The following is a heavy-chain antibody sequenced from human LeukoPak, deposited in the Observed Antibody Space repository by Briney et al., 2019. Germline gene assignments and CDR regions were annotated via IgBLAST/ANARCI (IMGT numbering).Heavy chain of an antibody. Sequence: GGSLRLSCAASGFTFSSYWMHWVRQAPGKGLLWVPRINSDGSSTSYADSVKGRFTISRDNAKNTLYLQMNSLRAEDTAVYYCARVDPLYDSSGLTPAWGQGTLVTVSS. V-gene: IGHV3-74*01. D-gene: IGHD3-22*01. J-gene: IGHJ5*02. CDR3: ARVDPLYDSSGLTPA. CDR1: GFTFSSYW. CDR2: INSDGSST.